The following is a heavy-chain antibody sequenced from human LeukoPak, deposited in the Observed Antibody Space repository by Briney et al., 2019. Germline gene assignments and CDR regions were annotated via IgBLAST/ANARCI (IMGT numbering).Heavy chain of an antibody. Sequence: SETLSLTCTVSGVSISSYYWSWIRQPPGKGLEWIGYISNSGSTNYNPSLKSRVTISVDTSKNQCSLRLSSVTAADTAVYYCARDPRYYGSNAYYYDNWFVPWGQGTLVTVSS. J-gene: IGHJ5*02. CDR1: GVSISSYY. CDR3: ARDPRYYGSNAYYYDNWFVP. D-gene: IGHD3-22*01. V-gene: IGHV4-59*01. CDR2: ISNSGST.